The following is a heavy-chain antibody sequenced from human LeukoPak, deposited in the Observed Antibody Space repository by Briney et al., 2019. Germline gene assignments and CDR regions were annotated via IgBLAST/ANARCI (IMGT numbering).Heavy chain of an antibody. D-gene: IGHD3-22*01. V-gene: IGHV1-69*13. Sequence: GASVKVSYKASVDTFSSYAISWLRQAPGQGLEWMGGIIPILGTTNYAQKFQGRVTITADESTSTLYMELRSLRSEDTAIYYCARDDYYDSSAYRENPFDVWGQGTMVTVSS. J-gene: IGHJ3*01. CDR3: ARDDYYDSSAYRENPFDV. CDR2: IIPILGTT. CDR1: VDTFSSYA.